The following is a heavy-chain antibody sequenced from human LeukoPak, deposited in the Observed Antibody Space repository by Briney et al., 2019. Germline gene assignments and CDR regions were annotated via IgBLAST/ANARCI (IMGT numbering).Heavy chain of an antibody. CDR1: GYTFTGYY. D-gene: IGHD3-3*01. CDR2: ISAYNGNT. J-gene: IGHJ6*02. Sequence: ASVKVSCKASGYTFTGYYIHWMRQAPGQGLEWMGWISAYNGNTNYAQKLQGRVTMTTDTSTSTAYMELRSLRSDDTAVYYCARVQESYDFWSGYYATLSGYYYGMDVWGQGTTVTVSS. V-gene: IGHV1-18*04. CDR3: ARVQESYDFWSGYYATLSGYYYGMDV.